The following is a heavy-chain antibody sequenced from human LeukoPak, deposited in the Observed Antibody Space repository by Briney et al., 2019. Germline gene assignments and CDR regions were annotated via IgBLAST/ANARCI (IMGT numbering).Heavy chain of an antibody. CDR3: AKDMEGSSQGY. V-gene: IGHV3-9*01. CDR1: GFTFDDYA. CDR2: ISWNSGSI. Sequence: GGSLRLSCAASGFTFDDYAMHWVRQAPGKGLEWVSGISWNSGSIGYADSVKGRFTISRDNAKNSLYLQMSSLRAEDTALYYCAKDMEGSSQGYWGQGTLVTVSS. J-gene: IGHJ4*02. D-gene: IGHD6-6*01.